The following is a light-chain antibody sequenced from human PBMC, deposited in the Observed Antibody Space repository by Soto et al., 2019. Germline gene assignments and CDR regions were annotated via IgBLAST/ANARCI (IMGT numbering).Light chain of an antibody. CDR2: DDT. Sequence: SYELTQPPSVSVAPGQTATITCEGHKIGSKSVHWYQLRPGQAPVVVVYDDTDRPSGIPERFSGYNSGNTATLTITRVEAGDGADYYCQVRDSSNDYLVFGGGTQLTVL. CDR3: QVRDSSNDYLV. CDR1: KIGSKS. V-gene: IGLV3-21*02. J-gene: IGLJ3*02.